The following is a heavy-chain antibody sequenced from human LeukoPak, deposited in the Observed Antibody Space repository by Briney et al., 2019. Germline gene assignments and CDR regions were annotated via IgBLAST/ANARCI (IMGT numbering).Heavy chain of an antibody. CDR1: GYXFSTYH. CDR2: ISAYNGNT. Sequence: ASVKVSCKASGYXFSTYHMNWVRQAPGQGLEWMGWISAYNGNTNYAQKLQGRVTMTTDTSTSTAYMELRSLRSDDTAVYYCARDYTPTYYYDSSQLPTFDPWGQGTLVTVSS. V-gene: IGHV1-18*04. J-gene: IGHJ5*02. D-gene: IGHD3-22*01. CDR3: ARDYTPTYYYDSSQLPTFDP.